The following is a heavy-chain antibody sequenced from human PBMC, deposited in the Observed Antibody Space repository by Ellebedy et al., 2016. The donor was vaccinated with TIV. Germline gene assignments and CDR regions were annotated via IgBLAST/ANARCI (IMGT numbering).Heavy chain of an antibody. V-gene: IGHV3-9*01. CDR2: ISWNSGSI. CDR3: AKESIAVVGFDY. Sequence: GGSLRLXXAASGFTFDDYAMHWVRQAPGKGLEWVSGISWNSGSIGYADSVKGRFTISRDNAKNSLYLQMNSLRAEDTALYYCAKESIAVVGFDYWGQGTLVTVSS. CDR1: GFTFDDYA. D-gene: IGHD6-19*01. J-gene: IGHJ4*02.